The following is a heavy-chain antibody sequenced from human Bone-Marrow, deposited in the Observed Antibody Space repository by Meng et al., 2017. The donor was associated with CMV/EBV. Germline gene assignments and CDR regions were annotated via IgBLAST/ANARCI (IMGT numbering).Heavy chain of an antibody. CDR1: GYTFTSYG. J-gene: IGHJ1*01. CDR2: ISAYNGNT. CDR3: ARDDYDFWSGYPKYFQH. V-gene: IGHV1-18*01. Sequence: QVERVQCGAGVKRPGASVKVSCKASGYTFTSYGISWVRQAPGQGLEWMGWISAYNGNTNYAQKLQGRVTMTTDTSTSTAYMELRSLRSDDTAVYYCARDDYDFWSGYPKYFQHWGQGTLVTVSS. D-gene: IGHD3-3*01.